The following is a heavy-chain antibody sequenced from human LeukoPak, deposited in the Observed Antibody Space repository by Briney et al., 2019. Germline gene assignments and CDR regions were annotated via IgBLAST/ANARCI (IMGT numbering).Heavy chain of an antibody. CDR3: ARDPQTPQHTIFGVVICYMDV. CDR1: GFTFSSYG. D-gene: IGHD3-3*01. Sequence: GGSLRLSCAASGFTFSSYGMSWVRQAPGKGLEWVSAISGSGGSTYYADSVKGRFTISRDNSKNSLYLQMNSLRAEDTAVYYCARDPQTPQHTIFGVVICYMDVWGKGTTVTVSS. J-gene: IGHJ6*03. V-gene: IGHV3-23*01. CDR2: ISGSGGST.